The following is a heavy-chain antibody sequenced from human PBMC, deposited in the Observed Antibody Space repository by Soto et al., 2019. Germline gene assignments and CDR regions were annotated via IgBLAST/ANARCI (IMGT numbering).Heavy chain of an antibody. D-gene: IGHD1-7*01. Sequence: PSETLSLTCTVSGGSISSGGYYWSWIRQHPGKGLEWIGYIYYSGSTYYNPSLKSRVTIPVDTSKNQFSLKLSSVTAADTAVYYCARDKLNGYNWFDPWGQGTLVTAPQ. CDR2: IYYSGST. CDR3: ARDKLNGYNWFDP. CDR1: GGSISSGGYY. V-gene: IGHV4-31*03. J-gene: IGHJ5*02.